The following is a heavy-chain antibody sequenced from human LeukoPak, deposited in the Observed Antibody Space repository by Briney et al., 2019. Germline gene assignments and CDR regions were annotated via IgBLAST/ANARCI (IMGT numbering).Heavy chain of an antibody. J-gene: IGHJ4*02. CDR2: INPNSGGT. CDR3: SGEGRPKGWELQRDFDY. V-gene: IGHV1-2*02. CDR1: GYSFNGYY. Sequence: ASVEVSCKASGYSFNGYYMHWVRQAPGQGLEWMGWINPNSGGTNYAQKFQGRVTMTRDTSISTAYMELSRLRSDDTTLYSRSGEGRPKGWELQRDFDYWGQGTLVTVSS. D-gene: IGHD2-15*01.